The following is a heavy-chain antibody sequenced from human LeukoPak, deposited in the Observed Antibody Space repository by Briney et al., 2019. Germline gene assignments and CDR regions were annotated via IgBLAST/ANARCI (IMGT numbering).Heavy chain of an antibody. CDR3: ARDPQYCSCGSCYSFDY. CDR2: IISSSSYI. V-gene: IGHV3-21*01. Sequence: PGRSLRLSCAASGFTFDDYAMNWVRQAPGKGLEWVSSIISSSSYIYYADSVKGRFTISRDNAKNSLYLQMNILRAEDTAVYYCARDPQYCSCGSCYSFDYWGQGTLVTVSS. D-gene: IGHD2-15*01. J-gene: IGHJ4*02. CDR1: GFTFDDYA.